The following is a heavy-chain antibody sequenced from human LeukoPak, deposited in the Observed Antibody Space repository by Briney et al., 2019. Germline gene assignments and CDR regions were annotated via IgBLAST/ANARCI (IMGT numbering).Heavy chain of an antibody. CDR1: GFTFDDYA. Sequence: GGSLRLSCAASGFTFDDYAMHWVRQAPGKGLEWVSLISWDGGSTYYADSVKGRFTISRDNSKNTLYLQMNSLRAEDTAVYYCAKVPRYCSSTSCPPWGQGTLVTVSS. V-gene: IGHV3-43D*03. D-gene: IGHD2-2*01. CDR3: AKVPRYCSSTSCPP. CDR2: ISWDGGST. J-gene: IGHJ5*02.